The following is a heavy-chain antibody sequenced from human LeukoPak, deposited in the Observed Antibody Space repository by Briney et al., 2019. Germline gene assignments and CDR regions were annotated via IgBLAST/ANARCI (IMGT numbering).Heavy chain of an antibody. V-gene: IGHV3-21*01. CDR3: ARAVYCGGDCYFPLDI. CDR1: GFTFSSYS. CDR2: ISSSSSYI. D-gene: IGHD2-21*02. J-gene: IGHJ3*02. Sequence: GGSLRLSCAASGFTFSSYSMNWVRQAPGKGLEWVSYISSSSSYIYYADSVKGRFTISRDNAKNSLYLQMNSLRAEDTAVYYCARAVYCGGDCYFPLDIWGQGTMVTVSS.